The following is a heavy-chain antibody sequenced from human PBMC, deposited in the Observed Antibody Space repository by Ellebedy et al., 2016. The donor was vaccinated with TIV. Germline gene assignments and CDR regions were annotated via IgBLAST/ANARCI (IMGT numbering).Heavy chain of an antibody. Sequence: GESLKISCKGSGYNFASYWISWVRQMPGKGLEWMGKINPSDPDTNYSPSFQGHVSFSADTSISTAYLQWSGLQTSDTAIYYCATQLERRGGASSWGQGTLVTVSS. CDR2: INPSDPDT. CDR1: GYNFASYW. CDR3: ATQLERRGGASS. V-gene: IGHV5-10-1*01. D-gene: IGHD5-24*01. J-gene: IGHJ5*02.